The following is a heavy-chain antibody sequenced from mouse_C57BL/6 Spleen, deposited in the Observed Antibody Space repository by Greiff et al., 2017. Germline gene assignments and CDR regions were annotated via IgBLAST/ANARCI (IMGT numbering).Heavy chain of an antibody. V-gene: IGHV1-4*01. Sequence: QVQLKQSGAELARPGASVKMSCKASGYTFTSYTMHWVKQRPGQGLEWIGYINPSSGYTKYNQKFKDKATWTADKSSSTAYMQLSSLTSEDSAVYYCARSYGSSYWYFDVWGTGTTVTVSS. D-gene: IGHD1-1*01. CDR1: GYTFTSYT. CDR2: INPSSGYT. J-gene: IGHJ1*03. CDR3: ARSYGSSYWYFDV.